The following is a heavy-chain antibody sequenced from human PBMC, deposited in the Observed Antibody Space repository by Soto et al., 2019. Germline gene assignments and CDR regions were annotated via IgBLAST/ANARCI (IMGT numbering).Heavy chain of an antibody. Sequence: PGESLKISCKGSGYSFTSYWIGWVRQMPGKGLEWMGIIYTGGSDTRYSPSFQGQVTISADKSISTAYLQWSSLKASDTALYYCARHTWSSGSPAAFDYWGQGTLVTVSS. CDR2: IYTGGSDT. CDR1: GYSFTSYW. V-gene: IGHV5-51*01. CDR3: ARHTWSSGSPAAFDY. J-gene: IGHJ4*02. D-gene: IGHD1-26*01.